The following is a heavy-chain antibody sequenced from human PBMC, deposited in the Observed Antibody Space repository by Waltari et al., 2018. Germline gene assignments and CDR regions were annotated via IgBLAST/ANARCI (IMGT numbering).Heavy chain of an antibody. CDR3: ARNKGWYGDGYFDY. CDR1: GFTVSSNY. D-gene: IGHD6-19*01. J-gene: IGHJ4*02. CDR2: IYSDGRT. Sequence: EVQLVESGGGLIQPGGSLRLSCEASGFTVSSNYMCWVRQSPGKGLEWVSVIYSDGRTVYADSVKGRFTISRDNLKNTVDLQMSSLRADDTAVYYCARNKGWYGDGYFDYWGQGTLVSVSS. V-gene: IGHV3-53*01.